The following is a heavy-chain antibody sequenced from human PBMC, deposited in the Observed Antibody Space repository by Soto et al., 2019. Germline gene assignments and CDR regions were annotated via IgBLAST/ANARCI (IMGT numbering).Heavy chain of an antibody. Sequence: SLRLSCAASGFTFDDYAMHWVRQAPGKGLEWVSGISWNSGSIGYADSVKGRFTISRDNAKNSLYLQMNSLRAEDTALYYCAKDSYYGSGSSSLDYWGQRTLVTVSS. CDR2: ISWNSGSI. J-gene: IGHJ4*02. D-gene: IGHD3-10*01. V-gene: IGHV3-9*01. CDR1: GFTFDDYA. CDR3: AKDSYYGSGSSSLDY.